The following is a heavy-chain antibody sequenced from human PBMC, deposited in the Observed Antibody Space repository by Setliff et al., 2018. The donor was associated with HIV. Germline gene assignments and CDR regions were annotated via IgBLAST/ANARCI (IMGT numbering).Heavy chain of an antibody. J-gene: IGHJ4*02. D-gene: IGHD3-3*01. V-gene: IGHV3-48*03. CDR3: VKDVVKFWSGSGALDF. CDR1: GFPFSSYE. Sequence: PGGSLRLSCAASGFPFSSYEMNWVRQAPGKGLEWVSYISSSGSTMYYADSVKGRFTISRDNTKNSLYLQMNSLRAEDTAVYYCVKDVVKFWSGSGALDFWGPGTLVTVSS. CDR2: ISSSGSTM.